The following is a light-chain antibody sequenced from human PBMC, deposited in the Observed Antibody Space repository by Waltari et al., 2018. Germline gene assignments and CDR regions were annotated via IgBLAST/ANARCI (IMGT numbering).Light chain of an antibody. V-gene: IGLV2-8*01. CDR3: SSDAVSNNFYD. J-gene: IGLJ1*01. CDR1: GSGGS. Sequence: QSALTQPPSASGSPGQSVTISCTGTGSGGSVPWYQQPPGKAPKLLLYEVSKRPSGVPGRFSGSKSGNTASLTVSGLQAEDEGDYYCSSDAVSNNFYDFGSGTKVTVL. CDR2: EVS.